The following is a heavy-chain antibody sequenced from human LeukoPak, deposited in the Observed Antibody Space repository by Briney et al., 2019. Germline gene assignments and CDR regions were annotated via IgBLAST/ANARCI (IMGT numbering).Heavy chain of an antibody. CDR2: IRYDGNNK. CDR1: GFTFSSYG. Sequence: GGSLRLSCAASGFTFSSYGMHWVRQAPGKGLEWVAFIRYDGNNKYYADSVKGRFTISRDRSKNTVHLQMNSLRAEDTAVYYCAKDSLWFGEFRVPFDYWGQGTLVTVSS. D-gene: IGHD3-10*01. V-gene: IGHV3-30*02. CDR3: AKDSLWFGEFRVPFDY. J-gene: IGHJ4*02.